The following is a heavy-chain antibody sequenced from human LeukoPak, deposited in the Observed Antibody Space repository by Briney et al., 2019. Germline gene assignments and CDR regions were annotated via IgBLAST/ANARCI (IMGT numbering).Heavy chain of an antibody. D-gene: IGHD2-21*02. Sequence: SVKVSCKASGYTSTGYYMHWVRQAPGQGLEWMGGIIPIFGTVNYAQKFQGRVTITTDESTSTAYMELSSLRSEDTAVYYCARVGDSDAFDIWGQGTMVTVSS. V-gene: IGHV1-69*05. CDR1: GYTSTGYY. CDR2: IIPIFGTV. J-gene: IGHJ3*02. CDR3: ARVGDSDAFDI.